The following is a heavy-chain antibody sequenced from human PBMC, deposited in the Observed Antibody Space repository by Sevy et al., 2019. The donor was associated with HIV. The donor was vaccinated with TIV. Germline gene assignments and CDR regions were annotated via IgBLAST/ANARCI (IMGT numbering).Heavy chain of an antibody. D-gene: IGHD3-3*01. V-gene: IGHV3-53*01. CDR3: ARDLTIFGVVITRMDV. CDR2: IYSGGST. Sequence: GGSLRLSCAASGFTVSSNYMSWVRQAPGKGLEWVSVIYSGGSTYYADSVKGRFTISRDNSKNTLYLQMNSLRAEDTAVYYCARDLTIFGVVITRMDVWGQGTTVTFSS. J-gene: IGHJ6*02. CDR1: GFTVSSNY.